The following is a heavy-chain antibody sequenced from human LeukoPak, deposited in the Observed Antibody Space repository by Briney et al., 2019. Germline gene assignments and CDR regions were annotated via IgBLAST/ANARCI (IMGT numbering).Heavy chain of an antibody. CDR3: ARDPTEGLDY. Sequence: GGSLRLSCAASGFTFSTYSMNWVRQAPGKGLEWVSSISSSSIYISYAGSLKGRFAISRDNAKNSLYLQMNSLRAEDTAVYYCARDPTEGLDYWGQGTLVTVSS. CDR1: GFTFSTYS. V-gene: IGHV3-21*01. J-gene: IGHJ4*02. CDR2: ISSSSIYI.